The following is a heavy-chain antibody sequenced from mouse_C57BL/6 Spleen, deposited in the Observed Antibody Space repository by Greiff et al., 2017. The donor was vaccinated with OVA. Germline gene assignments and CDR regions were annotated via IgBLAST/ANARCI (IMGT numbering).Heavy chain of an antibody. CDR1: GFTFSSYT. V-gene: IGHV5-9*01. CDR3: ARHGGYSSFAY. CDR2: ISGGGGNT. J-gene: IGHJ3*01. Sequence: EVKLVESGGGLVKPGGSLKLSCAASGFTFSSYTMSWVRQTPEKRLEWVATISGGGGNTYYPDSVKGRFTLSRDNAKNTLYLQMSSLRSEETALYYCARHGGYSSFAYWGQGTLVTGSA. D-gene: IGHD2-3*01.